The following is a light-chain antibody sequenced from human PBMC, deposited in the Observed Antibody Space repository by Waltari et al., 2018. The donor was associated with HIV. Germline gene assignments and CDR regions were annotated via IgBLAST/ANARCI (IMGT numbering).Light chain of an antibody. Sequence: QSALTPPASVSGSPGPPLTISCTGTSSDAGVHHSVSWYQQHPGQAPKLMIYVVSNRPSGVSNRFSGSKSGNTASLTISGLQAEDEADYYCSSYTSSSTRVFGGGTNLTVL. CDR1: SSDAGVHHS. CDR2: VVS. V-gene: IGLV2-14*01. J-gene: IGLJ3*02. CDR3: SSYTSSSTRV.